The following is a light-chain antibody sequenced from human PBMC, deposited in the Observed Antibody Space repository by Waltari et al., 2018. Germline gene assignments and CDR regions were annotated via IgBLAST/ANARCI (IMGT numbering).Light chain of an antibody. J-gene: IGLJ2*01. V-gene: IGLV1-47*01. Sequence: QSVLTQPPSASGPPGPRVTITCAGTCPNIVSNHVYWCQQLPGTAPKLLIYRNNLRPSGVPDRFSGSKSGTSASLAISGLRSEDEADYYCAVGDDSLRGGVFGGGTKLTVL. CDR1: CPNIVSNH. CDR2: RNN. CDR3: AVGDDSLRGGV.